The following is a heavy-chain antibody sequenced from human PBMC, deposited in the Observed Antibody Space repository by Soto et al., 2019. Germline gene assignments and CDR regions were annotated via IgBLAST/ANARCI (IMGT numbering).Heavy chain of an antibody. CDR2: IRSKANSYAT. D-gene: IGHD6-19*01. CDR1: GFTFSGSA. V-gene: IGHV3-73*01. CDR3: TRRIDPTVTTLGYSSGLGDYFDY. Sequence: GGSLRLSCAASGFTFSGSAMHWVRQASGKGLEWVGRIRSKANSYATAYAASVKGRFTISRDDSKNTAYLQMNSLKTEDTAVYYCTRRIDPTVTTLGYSSGLGDYFDYWGQGTLVTVSS. J-gene: IGHJ4*02.